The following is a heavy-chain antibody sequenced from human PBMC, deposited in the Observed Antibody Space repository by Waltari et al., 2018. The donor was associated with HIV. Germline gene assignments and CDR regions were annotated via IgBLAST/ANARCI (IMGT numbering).Heavy chain of an antibody. J-gene: IGHJ6*02. D-gene: IGHD3-3*01. V-gene: IGHV3-30-3*01. CDR3: ARDVTIFGVAPRGMDV. Sequence: QVQLVESGGGVVQPGRSLRLSCAASGFTFRSYAMHWVRQAPGKGLEWVEFISYDGSNKTYADCVKGRFTISRDNSKNTLYLQMNSLRAEDTAVYYCARDVTIFGVAPRGMDVWGQGTTVTVSS. CDR1: GFTFRSYA. CDR2: ISYDGSNK.